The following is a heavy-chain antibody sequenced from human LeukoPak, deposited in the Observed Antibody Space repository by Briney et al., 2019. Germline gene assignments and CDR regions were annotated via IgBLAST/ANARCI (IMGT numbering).Heavy chain of an antibody. CDR1: GGSISSGDYY. CDR3: ASAYYYSSGIARRLGDAFDI. V-gene: IGHV4-30-4*01. Sequence: PSQTLSLTCTVSGGSISSGDYYWSWIRQPPGKGLEWIAYIYYSGNAYYNPSLKSRVSISVDTSKNQFSLKLSSVTAADTAVYYCASAYYYSSGIARRLGDAFDIWGQGTMVTVSS. J-gene: IGHJ3*02. D-gene: IGHD3-10*01. CDR2: IYYSGNA.